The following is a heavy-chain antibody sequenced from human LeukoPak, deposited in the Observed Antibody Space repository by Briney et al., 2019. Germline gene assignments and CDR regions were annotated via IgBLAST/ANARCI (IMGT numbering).Heavy chain of an antibody. CDR2: ISGSGGST. CDR3: AKHRGRDGGYPFDY. V-gene: IGHV3-23*01. J-gene: IGHJ4*02. D-gene: IGHD5-12*01. Sequence: PGGSLRLSCATSGFIFSSCAMSWVRQAPGKGLEWVSVISGSGGSTNYAESVKGRFTISRDNSKNTLYLQMNSLRVEDTAVYYCAKHRGRDGGYPFDYWGQGTLVTVSS. CDR1: GFIFSSCA.